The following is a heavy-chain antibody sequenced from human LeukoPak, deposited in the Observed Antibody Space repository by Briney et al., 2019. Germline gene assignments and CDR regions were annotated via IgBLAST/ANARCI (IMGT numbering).Heavy chain of an antibody. J-gene: IGHJ4*02. Sequence: TGGSLRLSRAASGFTFSSYWMSWVRQAPGKGLEWVANIKQDGSEKYYVDSVKGRFTISRDNAKNSLYLQMNSPRAEDTAVYYCVSDYVHFDYWGQGTLVTVSS. CDR1: GFTFSSYW. CDR3: VSDYVHFDY. V-gene: IGHV3-7*01. CDR2: IKQDGSEK. D-gene: IGHD3-16*01.